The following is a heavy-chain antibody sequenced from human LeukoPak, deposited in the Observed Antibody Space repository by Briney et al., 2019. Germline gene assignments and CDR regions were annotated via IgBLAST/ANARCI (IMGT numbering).Heavy chain of an antibody. CDR3: AKVAHYYYGSESYYFFEH. CDR1: GFTFSTYE. J-gene: IGHJ4*02. D-gene: IGHD3-10*01. CDR2: ISGSADTA. Sequence: GGSLRLSCAASGFTFSTYEINWVRQAPGKGLEWISYISGSADTAYYADSVKGRFTMSRDNAKNSLYLQMNSLRVEDTAIYYCAKVAHYYYGSESYYFFEHWGQGTPVTASS. V-gene: IGHV3-48*03.